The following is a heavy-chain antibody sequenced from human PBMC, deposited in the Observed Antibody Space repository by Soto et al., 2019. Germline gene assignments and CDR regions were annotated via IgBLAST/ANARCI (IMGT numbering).Heavy chain of an antibody. CDR1: GYSFTSYW. J-gene: IGHJ4*02. CDR3: ARPSSYDFWSGYFDY. V-gene: IGHV5-51*01. Sequence: GESLKISCKGSGYSFTSYWIGWVRQMPGKGLELMGIIYPGDSDTRYSPSFQGQVTISADKSISTAYLQWSSLKASDTAMYYCARPSSYDFWSGYFDYWGQGTLVTVSS. D-gene: IGHD3-3*01. CDR2: IYPGDSDT.